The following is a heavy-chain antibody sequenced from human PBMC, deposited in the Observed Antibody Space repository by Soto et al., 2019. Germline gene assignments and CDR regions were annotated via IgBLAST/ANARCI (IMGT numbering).Heavy chain of an antibody. D-gene: IGHD3-10*01. CDR1: GCSISSGGYY. J-gene: IGHJ5*02. CDR3: AREGRYYYGSGSYPHNWFDP. V-gene: IGHV4-31*03. Sequence: SETLSLTCTVSGCSISSGGYYWSWIRQHPGKGLEWIGYIYYSGSTYYNPSLKSRVTISVDTSKNQFSLKLSSVTAADTAVYYCAREGRYYYGSGSYPHNWFDPWGQGTLVTVS. CDR2: IYYSGST.